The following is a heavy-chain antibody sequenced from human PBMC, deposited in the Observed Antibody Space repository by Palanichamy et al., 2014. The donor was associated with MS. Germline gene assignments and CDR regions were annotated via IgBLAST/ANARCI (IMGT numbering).Heavy chain of an antibody. CDR2: LYYRGVT. CDR1: GDSISSSH. J-gene: IGHJ4*02. Sequence: QMQLQESGPGLVKPSETLSVTCTVSGDSISSSHWGWIRQPPGKGLEWIGTLYYRGVTYYNPSLKSRVSISVDTSENAFSLELNSVTASDTAIYYRGRFAGAYGDCIDYWGQGTLVTV. D-gene: IGHD4-17*01. V-gene: IGHV4-39*02. CDR3: GRFAGAYGDCIDY.